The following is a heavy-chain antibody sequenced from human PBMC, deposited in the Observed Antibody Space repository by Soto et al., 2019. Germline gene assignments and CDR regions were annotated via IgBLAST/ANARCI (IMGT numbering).Heavy chain of an antibody. CDR2: IKSKTDGGTT. J-gene: IGHJ4*02. CDR3: TTTKKYYYGSGSYGGAFDY. CDR1: GFTFSNAW. V-gene: IGHV3-15*01. Sequence: EVQLVESGGGLVKPGGSLRLSCAASGFTFSNAWMSWVRQAPGKGLECVGRIKSKTDGGTTDYAAPVKGRFTISRDDSKNTLYLQMNSLKTEDTALYYCTTTKKYYYGSGSYGGAFDYWGQGTLVTVSS. D-gene: IGHD3-10*01.